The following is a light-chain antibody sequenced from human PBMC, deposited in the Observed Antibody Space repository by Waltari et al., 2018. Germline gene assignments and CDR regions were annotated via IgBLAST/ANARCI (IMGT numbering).Light chain of an antibody. V-gene: IGLV1-44*01. CDR2: RND. Sequence: QSALTQPPSASGTPGQRVTISCSGSSSNIGTNLVNWYQQLPGKAPKPLVYRNDQRPSGVPDRFSGSKSGTSASLAISGLQSEDEADYYCAAWDDSLSGHWVFGGGTKVTVL. CDR3: AAWDDSLSGHWV. J-gene: IGLJ2*01. CDR1: SSNIGTNL.